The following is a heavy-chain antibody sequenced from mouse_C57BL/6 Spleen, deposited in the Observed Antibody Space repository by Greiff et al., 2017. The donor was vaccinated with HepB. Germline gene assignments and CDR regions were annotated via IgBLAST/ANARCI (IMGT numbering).Heavy chain of an antibody. D-gene: IGHD1-1*01. CDR3: AIIGIYYGSGGFAY. Sequence: QVQLQQPGAELVKPGASVKLSCKASGYTFTSYWMHWVKQRPGRGLEWIGRIDPNSGGTKYNEKFKSKATLTVDKSSSTAYMQLSSLTSEVSAVYYCAIIGIYYGSGGFAYWRQGTLLTVSA. CDR2: IDPNSGGT. V-gene: IGHV1-62-3*01. J-gene: IGHJ3*01. CDR1: GYTFTSYW.